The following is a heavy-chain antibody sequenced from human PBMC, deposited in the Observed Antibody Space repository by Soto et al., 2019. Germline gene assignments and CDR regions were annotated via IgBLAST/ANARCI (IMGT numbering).Heavy chain of an antibody. V-gene: IGHV1-18*04. D-gene: IGHD3-10*01. CDR1: GYTFTSYG. Sequence: DSVKVSCKASGYTFTSYGISWVRQAPGQGLEWMGWISAYNGNTNYAQKLQGRVTMTTDTSTSTAYMELRSLRSDDPAVYYCAREGYYYGSGGGNYYYYGLDVGGQ. J-gene: IGHJ6*02. CDR2: ISAYNGNT. CDR3: AREGYYYGSGGGNYYYYGLDV.